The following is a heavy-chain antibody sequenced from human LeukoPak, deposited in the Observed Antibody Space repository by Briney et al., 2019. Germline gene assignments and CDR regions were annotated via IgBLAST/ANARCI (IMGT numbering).Heavy chain of an antibody. CDR2: TYYTGNS. CDR3: ARHYGP. J-gene: IGHJ4*02. D-gene: IGHD3-16*01. CDR1: GGSVNSDNYY. Sequence: PSETLSLTCTVSGGSVNSDNYYWTWIRQPPGKGLEWIGCTYYTGNSDYNPSLKSRVTISLDTSKNQFSHKLSSVTAADTAVYYCARHYGPWGQGTLVTVSS. V-gene: IGHV4-61*01.